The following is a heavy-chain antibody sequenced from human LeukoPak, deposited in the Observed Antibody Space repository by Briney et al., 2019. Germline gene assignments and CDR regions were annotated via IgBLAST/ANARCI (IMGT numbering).Heavy chain of an antibody. CDR2: INTSGST. D-gene: IGHD3-10*01. Sequence: SQTLSLTCTVSGGSISSSSYYWSWIRQPAGKGLEWIGRINTSGSTNYNPFLKSRVTISVDTSKNQFSLKLTSVTAADTAVYYCATETPYYGSGSYYPTNWFDPWGQGTLVTVSS. J-gene: IGHJ5*02. CDR3: ATETPYYGSGSYYPTNWFDP. CDR1: GGSISSSSYY. V-gene: IGHV4-61*02.